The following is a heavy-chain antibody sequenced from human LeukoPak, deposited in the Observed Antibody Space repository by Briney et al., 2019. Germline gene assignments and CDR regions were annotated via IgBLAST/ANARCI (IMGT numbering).Heavy chain of an antibody. V-gene: IGHV5-51*01. CDR1: GYSFTSYW. J-gene: IGHJ4*02. CDR2: IYPGDSDT. CDR3: ATQVDTAMVTALYFDY. D-gene: IGHD5-18*01. Sequence: GESLQISCQGSGYSFTSYWIGWVRQLPGKGLEWMGIIYPGDSDTRYSPSFQGQVTISADKSISTAYLQWSSLKASDTAMYYCATQVDTAMVTALYFDYWGQGTLVTVSS.